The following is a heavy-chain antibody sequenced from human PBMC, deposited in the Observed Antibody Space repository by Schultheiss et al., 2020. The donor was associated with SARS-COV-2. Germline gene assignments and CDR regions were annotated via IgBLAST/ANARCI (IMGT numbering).Heavy chain of an antibody. CDR3: ARVGMHYDFWSGYSDYYYGMDV. Sequence: ASVKVSCKASGGTFSSYGISWVRQAPGQGLEWMGWISAYNGNTNYAQKLQGRVTMTTDTSTSTAYMELRSLRSDDTAVYYCARVGMHYDFWSGYSDYYYGMDVWGQGTTVTVSS. CDR2: ISAYNGNT. D-gene: IGHD3-3*01. CDR1: GGTFSSYG. V-gene: IGHV1-18*01. J-gene: IGHJ6*02.